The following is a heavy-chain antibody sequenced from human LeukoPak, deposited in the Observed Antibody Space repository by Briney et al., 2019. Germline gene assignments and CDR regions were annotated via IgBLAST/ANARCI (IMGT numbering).Heavy chain of an antibody. CDR2: IYYSGST. J-gene: IGHJ4*02. D-gene: IGHD6-13*01. CDR1: GGSISSYY. CDR3: ARTYSSSWIDY. V-gene: IGHV4-59*08. Sequence: SQTLSLTCTVSGGSISSYYWGWIRHPPGKWLEWIGYIYYSGSTNYSPALKSRVTISVDTSKNQFSLKLSSVAAADTAVYYCARTYSSSWIDYWGQGTLVTVSS.